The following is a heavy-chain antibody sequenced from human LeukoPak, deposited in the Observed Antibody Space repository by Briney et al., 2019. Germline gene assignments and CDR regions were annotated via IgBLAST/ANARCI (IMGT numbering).Heavy chain of an antibody. J-gene: IGHJ4*02. Sequence: PGGSLRLSCAASGFTFSSYEMNWVRQAPGKGLEWVSYISSSSSFIYYADSVKGRFTISRDNAKISLYLQMNSLRADDTAVYYCARDSPIGDYFDYWGLGTLVTVSS. D-gene: IGHD3-22*01. CDR3: ARDSPIGDYFDY. CDR2: ISSSSSFI. CDR1: GFTFSSYE. V-gene: IGHV3-48*01.